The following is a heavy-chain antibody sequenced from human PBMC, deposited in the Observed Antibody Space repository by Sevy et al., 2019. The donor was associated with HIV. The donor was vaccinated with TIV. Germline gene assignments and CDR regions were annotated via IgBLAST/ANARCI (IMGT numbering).Heavy chain of an antibody. CDR2: ISGSGYAT. Sequence: GGSLRLSCAASGFTFDSYAMHWVRQVAGKGLEWVSTISGSGYATYYADSVKGRFIISRDTSRNTLYLQMNSLRVEDSAVYVCAEDRVTVFGVVVTFDSWGQGTLVTVSS. CDR1: GFTFDSYA. D-gene: IGHD3-3*01. J-gene: IGHJ4*02. CDR3: AEDRVTVFGVVVTFDS. V-gene: IGHV3-23*01.